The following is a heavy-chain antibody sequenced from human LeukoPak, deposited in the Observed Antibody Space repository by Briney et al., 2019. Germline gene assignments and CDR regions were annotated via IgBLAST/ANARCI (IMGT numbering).Heavy chain of an antibody. CDR3: AKDNRYGSGSFDY. V-gene: IGHV3-30*18. CDR2: ISYDGSNK. J-gene: IGHJ4*02. Sequence: GGSLRLSCAASGFTFSSYGMHWVRQAPGKGLEWVAVISYDGSNKYYADSVKGRFTISRDNSKNTLYLQMNSLRAEDTAVYYCAKDNRYGSGSFDYWGQGTLVTVSP. D-gene: IGHD3-10*01. CDR1: GFTFSSYG.